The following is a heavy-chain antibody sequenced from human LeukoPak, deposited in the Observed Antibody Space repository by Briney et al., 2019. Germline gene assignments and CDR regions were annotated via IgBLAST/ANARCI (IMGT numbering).Heavy chain of an antibody. CDR1: GGSFSGYY. D-gene: IGHD2-2*01. CDR2: INHSGST. CDR3: ARGNCSSTSCSPFDY. J-gene: IGHJ4*02. Sequence: PSETLSLTCGVYGGSFSGYYWSWIRQPPGKGLAWIGEINHSGSTNYNPSLKSRVTISVDTSKNQFSLKLSSVTAADTAVYYCARGNCSSTSCSPFDYWGQGTLVTVSS. V-gene: IGHV4-34*01.